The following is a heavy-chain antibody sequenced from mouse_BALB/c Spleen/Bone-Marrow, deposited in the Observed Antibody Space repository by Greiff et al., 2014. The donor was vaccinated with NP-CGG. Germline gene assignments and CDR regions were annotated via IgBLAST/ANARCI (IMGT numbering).Heavy chain of an antibody. CDR2: IHPNSGNI. V-gene: IGHV1S130*01. CDR3: ARHHRNAYYFDY. CDR1: GYTFTSSW. Sequence: VQLQQSGSVLVRPGASVRLSCKASGYTFTSSWMHWAKQRPGQGPEWIGEIHPNSGNINYNEKFKGKATLTVDTSSSIFYVDLSSLTSEDSAVYYCARHHRNAYYFDYWGQGTSLTVSS. D-gene: IGHD2-14*01. J-gene: IGHJ2*02.